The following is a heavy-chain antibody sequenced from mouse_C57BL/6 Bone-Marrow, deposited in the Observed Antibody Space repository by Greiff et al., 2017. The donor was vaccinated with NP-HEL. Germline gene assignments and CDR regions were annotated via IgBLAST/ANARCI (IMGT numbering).Heavy chain of an antibody. CDR1: GFSLTSYG. CDR3: ASNYSPFAY. CDR2: IWSGGST. D-gene: IGHD2-12*01. Sequence: QVHVKQSGPGLVQPSQSLSITCTVSGFSLTSYGVHWVRQSPGKGLEWLGVIWSGGSTDYNAAFISRLSISKDNSKSQVFFKMNSLQADDTAIYYCASNYSPFAYWGQGTLVTVSA. V-gene: IGHV2-2*01. J-gene: IGHJ3*01.